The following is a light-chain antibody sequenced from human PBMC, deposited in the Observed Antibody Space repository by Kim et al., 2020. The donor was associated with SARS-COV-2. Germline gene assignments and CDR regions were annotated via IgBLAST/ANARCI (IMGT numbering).Light chain of an antibody. V-gene: IGKV1-5*03. J-gene: IGKJ1*01. CDR1: QSVDNW. Sequence: DIQMTQSPSTLSAFVGTRVTITCRASQSVDNWLAWYQQMPGKAPKLLIYQASKLASGVPSRFSGSGSGTTLTLTIYNLQPDDSAIYYCKQYETYWTFGPGTKVDIK. CDR3: KQYETYWT. CDR2: QAS.